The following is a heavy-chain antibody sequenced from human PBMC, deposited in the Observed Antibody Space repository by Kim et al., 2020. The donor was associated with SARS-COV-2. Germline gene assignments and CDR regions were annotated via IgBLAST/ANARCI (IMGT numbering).Heavy chain of an antibody. J-gene: IGHJ6*02. CDR3: AKDRGGVDTAIYYGMDV. D-gene: IGHD5-18*01. Sequence: GGSLRLSCAASGFTFDDYAMHWVRQAPGKGLEWVSGISWNSGSIGYADSVKGRFTISRDNAKNSLYLQMNSLRAEDTALYYCAKDRGGVDTAIYYGMDVWGQGTTVTVSS. CDR2: ISWNSGSI. CDR1: GFTFDDYA. V-gene: IGHV3-9*01.